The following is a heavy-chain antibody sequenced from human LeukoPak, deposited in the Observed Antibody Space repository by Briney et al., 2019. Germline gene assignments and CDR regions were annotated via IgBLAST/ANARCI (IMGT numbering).Heavy chain of an antibody. CDR1: GGWGGDYY. Sequence: PSETLSLTCTVSGGWGGDYYWSWIRQPPGKGLEWIGYIYYNGNTFYTPSLKSRVTISFDASKNHFSLNLTSVTAADTAVYYCARGAPPQNWGQGALVTVSS. CDR2: IYYNGNT. CDR3: ARGAPPQN. J-gene: IGHJ4*02. V-gene: IGHV4-30-4*01.